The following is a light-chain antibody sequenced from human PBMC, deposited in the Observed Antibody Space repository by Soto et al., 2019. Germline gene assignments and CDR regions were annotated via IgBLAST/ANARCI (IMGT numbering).Light chain of an antibody. J-gene: IGLJ1*01. V-gene: IGLV2-11*01. CDR3: CSYAGSYIFV. CDR1: RNDVSGYNY. Sequence: QSALTQPRSVSGSPGQSVTISCTGTRNDVSGYNYVSWYQQHPGKAPKLMIYDVTKRPSGVPDRFSGSKSGSTASLTISGLQAEDEADYYCCSYAGSYIFVFGTGTKLTVL. CDR2: DVT.